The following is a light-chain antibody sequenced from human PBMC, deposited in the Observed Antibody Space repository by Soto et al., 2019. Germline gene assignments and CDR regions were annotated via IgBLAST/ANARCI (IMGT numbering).Light chain of an antibody. CDR1: KNINTW. Sequence: DIQMTQSPSTLSASVGDRFTITCRASKNINTWVAWYQQKPGKAPKLLIYDASSLQSGVPSRFSGSGSGTDFTLTISSLQPEDFATYFCQQANSFPRTFGGGTKVDIK. J-gene: IGKJ4*01. V-gene: IGKV1-12*01. CDR2: DAS. CDR3: QQANSFPRT.